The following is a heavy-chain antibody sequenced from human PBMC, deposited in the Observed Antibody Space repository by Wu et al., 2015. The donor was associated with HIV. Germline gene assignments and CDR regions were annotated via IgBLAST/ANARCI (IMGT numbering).Heavy chain of an antibody. CDR1: GGTFSSYA. CDR3: ARDLLPSVPYDILTGLKALGWFDP. CDR2: IIPIFGTA. Sequence: QVQLVQSGAEVKKPGSSVKVSCKASGGTFSSYAISWVRQAPGQGLEWMGGIIPIFGTANYAQKFQGRVTITTDESTSTAYMELSSLRSEDTAVYYCARDLLPSVPYDILTGLKALGWFDPWGQGTLGHRLL. J-gene: IGHJ5*02. D-gene: IGHD3-9*01. V-gene: IGHV1-69*05.